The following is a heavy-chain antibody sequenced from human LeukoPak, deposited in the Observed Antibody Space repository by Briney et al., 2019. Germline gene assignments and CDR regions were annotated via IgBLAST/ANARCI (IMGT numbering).Heavy chain of an antibody. V-gene: IGHV4-31*03. CDR3: ASYSSHSNYEGYYFDY. Sequence: SETLSLTCTVSGGSISSGGHYWSWIRQHPGKGLEWIGYIYYSGSTYYNPSLKSRVTISVDTSKNQFSLKLSSVTAADTAVYYCASYSSHSNYEGYYFDYWGQGTLVTVSS. D-gene: IGHD4-11*01. J-gene: IGHJ4*02. CDR1: GGSISSGGHY. CDR2: IYYSGST.